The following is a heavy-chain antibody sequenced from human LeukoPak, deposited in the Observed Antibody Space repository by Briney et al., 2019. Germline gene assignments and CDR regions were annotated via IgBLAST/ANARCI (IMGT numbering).Heavy chain of an antibody. CDR2: ISWNSGSI. V-gene: IGHV3-9*01. CDR1: GFTFDDFA. CDR3: AKDYYGSGSYNYFDY. J-gene: IGHJ4*02. D-gene: IGHD3-10*01. Sequence: GGSLRLSCAASGFTFDDFAMHWVRQAPGKGLERVSSISWNSGSIGYADSVKGRFTISRDNAKNSLYLQMNSLRAEDTALYYCAKDYYGSGSYNYFDYWGQGTLVTVSS.